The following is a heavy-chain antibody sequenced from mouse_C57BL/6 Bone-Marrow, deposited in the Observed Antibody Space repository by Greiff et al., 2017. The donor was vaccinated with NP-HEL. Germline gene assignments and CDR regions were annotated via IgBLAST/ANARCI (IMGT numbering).Heavy chain of an antibody. J-gene: IGHJ2*01. CDR2: ILPGSGST. CDR1: GYTFTGYW. V-gene: IGHV1-9*01. Sequence: VQLKESGAELMKPGASVKLSCKATGYTFTGYWIEWVKQRPGHGLEWIGEILPGSGSTNYNEKFKGKATFTADTSSNTAYMQLSSLTTEDSAIYYCASPLWLRRRGNYFDYWGQGTTLTVSS. D-gene: IGHD2-2*01. CDR3: ASPLWLRRRGNYFDY.